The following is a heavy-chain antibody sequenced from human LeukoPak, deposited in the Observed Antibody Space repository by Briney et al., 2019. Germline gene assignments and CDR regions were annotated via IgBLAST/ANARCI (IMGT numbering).Heavy chain of an antibody. Sequence: GGSLRLSCAASGFTFSSYSMNWVRQAPGKGLEWVSSISSSSSYIYYADSVKGRFTISRDNAKNSLYLQMNSLRAEDTAVYYCARVYYDSSGYYSHNFDYWGQGTLVTVSS. D-gene: IGHD3-22*01. CDR2: ISSSSSYI. V-gene: IGHV3-21*01. CDR3: ARVYYDSSGYYSHNFDY. CDR1: GFTFSSYS. J-gene: IGHJ4*02.